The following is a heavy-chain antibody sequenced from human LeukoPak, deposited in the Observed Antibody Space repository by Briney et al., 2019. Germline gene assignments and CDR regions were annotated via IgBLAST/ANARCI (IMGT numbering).Heavy chain of an antibody. J-gene: IGHJ4*02. Sequence: ASVNVSCKASGYTFTSCGISWVRQAPGQGLEWMGWISAYNGNTKYAQKLQGRVTMTTDTSTSTAYMELRSLRSDDTAVYYCARDPVPYYYDSSGYDYFDYWGQGTLVTVSS. CDR2: ISAYNGNT. D-gene: IGHD3-22*01. V-gene: IGHV1-18*01. CDR3: ARDPVPYYYDSSGYDYFDY. CDR1: GYTFTSCG.